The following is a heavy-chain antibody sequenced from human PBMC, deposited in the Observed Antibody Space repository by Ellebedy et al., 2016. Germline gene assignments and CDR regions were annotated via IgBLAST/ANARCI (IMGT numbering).Heavy chain of an antibody. CDR2: IIPILGIA. J-gene: IGHJ5*02. V-gene: IGHV1-69*10. D-gene: IGHD6-13*01. CDR1: GGTFSSYA. CDR3: ARDRIAAAGTSYRFDP. Sequence: ASVKVSCKASGGTFSSYAISWVRQAPGQGLEWMGGIIPILGIANYAQKFQGRVTITADKSTSTAYMELSSLRSEDTAVYYCARDRIAAAGTSYRFDPWGQGTLVTVSS.